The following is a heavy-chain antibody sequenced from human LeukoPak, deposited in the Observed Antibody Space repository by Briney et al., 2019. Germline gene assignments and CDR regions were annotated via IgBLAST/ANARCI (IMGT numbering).Heavy chain of an antibody. CDR2: INHSGST. J-gene: IGHJ1*01. Sequence: SETLSLTCAVYGGSFSGYYWSWIRQPPGKGLEWIGEINHSGSTDYNPSLKSRVTISVDTSKNRFSLKLSSVTAADTAVYYCARGPNSEDWGQGTLVTVSS. CDR3: ARGPNSED. V-gene: IGHV4-34*01. CDR1: GGSFSGYY.